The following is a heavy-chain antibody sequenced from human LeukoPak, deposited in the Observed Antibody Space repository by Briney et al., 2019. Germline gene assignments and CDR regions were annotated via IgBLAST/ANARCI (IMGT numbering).Heavy chain of an antibody. Sequence: GGCLRLSCAASGFTFSSYWMSWVRQAPGKGLEWVANIKQDGSEKYYVDSVKGRFTISRDNAKNSLYLQMNSLRAEDTAVYYCARAPARGSYYPRAFDIWGQGTMVTVSS. D-gene: IGHD1-26*01. V-gene: IGHV3-7*01. CDR2: IKQDGSEK. CDR1: GFTFSSYW. J-gene: IGHJ3*02. CDR3: ARAPARGSYYPRAFDI.